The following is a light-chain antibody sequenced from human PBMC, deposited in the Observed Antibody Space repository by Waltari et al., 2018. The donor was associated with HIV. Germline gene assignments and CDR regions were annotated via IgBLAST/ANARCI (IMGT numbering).Light chain of an antibody. CDR1: QSISGW. J-gene: IGKJ1*01. CDR3: QQYMSYRT. V-gene: IGKV1-5*03. Sequence: DIQMTQSPSTLSASVGDRVTIPCRASQSISGWLAWYQQKPGKAPKLLIYKASSLQSGVPSRFSGSGSGTEFTLTISSLQPDDFATYHCQQYMSYRTFGQGTKVEIK. CDR2: KAS.